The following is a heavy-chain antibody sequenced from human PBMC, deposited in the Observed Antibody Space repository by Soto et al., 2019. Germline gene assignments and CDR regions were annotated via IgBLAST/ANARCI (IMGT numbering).Heavy chain of an antibody. CDR3: AKDSFSRNGIHDTFDI. Sequence: EGQLFESGGGLVQPGGSLRLSCAASGFIFSDYAMSWVRQAPGKGLEWVSVIGGGGGGRLYADSVKGRFTVSRDDSRNTLYLQMDSLRAEDTAVYYCAKDSFSRNGIHDTFDIWGQGTMVSVSS. D-gene: IGHD3-3*02. CDR2: IGGGGGGR. CDR1: GFIFSDYA. V-gene: IGHV3-23*01. J-gene: IGHJ3*02.